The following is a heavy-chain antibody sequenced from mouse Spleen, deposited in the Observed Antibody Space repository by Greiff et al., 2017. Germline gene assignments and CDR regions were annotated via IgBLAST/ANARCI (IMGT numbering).Heavy chain of an antibody. CDR1: GFSLTSYE. J-gene: IGHJ3*01. CDR2: IWTGGST. Sequence: QVQLQQSGPGLVAPSQSLFITCTVSGFSLTSYEINWVRQPPGKGLEWLGVIWTGGSTNYNAAFISRLSISKDNSKSQVFFKMNSLQADDTAIYYCARNYDGSLRGFAYWGQGTLVTVSA. CDR3: ARNYDGSLRGFAY. D-gene: IGHD1-1*01. V-gene: IGHV2S3*01.